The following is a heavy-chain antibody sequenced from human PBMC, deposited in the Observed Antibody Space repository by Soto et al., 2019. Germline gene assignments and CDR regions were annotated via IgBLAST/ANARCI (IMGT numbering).Heavy chain of an antibody. J-gene: IGHJ3*02. Sequence: SETLSLTCTVSGGSISSYYWSWIRQHPGKGLEWIGYIYYSGSTYYNPSLKSRVTISVDTSKNQFSLKLSSVTAADTAVYYCAREMIVVVVAAKDAFDIWGQGTMVTVS. D-gene: IGHD2-15*01. CDR2: IYYSGST. CDR1: GGSISSYY. CDR3: AREMIVVVVAAKDAFDI. V-gene: IGHV4-59*06.